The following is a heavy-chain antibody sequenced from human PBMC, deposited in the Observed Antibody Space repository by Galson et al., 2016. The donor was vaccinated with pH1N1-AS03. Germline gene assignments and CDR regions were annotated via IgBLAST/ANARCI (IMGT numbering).Heavy chain of an antibody. V-gene: IGHV5-51*01. CDR3: AIRVDFWSGLPYYFDY. Sequence: QSGAEVKKPGESLKISCKGSGYRFNSYWIGWVRQMPGKGLEWMGVIYPGDSGTRYSPSFQGQVTIPVDKSISTAYLQWSSLKASDTAMYYCAIRVDFWSGLPYYFDYWGQGTLVTVSS. CDR2: IYPGDSGT. D-gene: IGHD3-3*01. CDR1: GYRFNSYW. J-gene: IGHJ4*02.